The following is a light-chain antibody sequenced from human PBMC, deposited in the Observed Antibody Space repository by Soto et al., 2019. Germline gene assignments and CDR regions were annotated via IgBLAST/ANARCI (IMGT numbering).Light chain of an antibody. V-gene: IGKV1-9*01. CDR1: QGIGSF. J-gene: IGKJ5*01. CDR3: QHRHSYPIT. CDR2: TVY. Sequence: DIQLTQSPSFLSASVGDRVTITCRASQGIGSFLAWYQQKPGKAPELLIHTVYTLHSGVPLRFSGSGSGTEFTLTISSLQPEDFATYYCQHRHSYPITFGQGTRLEIK.